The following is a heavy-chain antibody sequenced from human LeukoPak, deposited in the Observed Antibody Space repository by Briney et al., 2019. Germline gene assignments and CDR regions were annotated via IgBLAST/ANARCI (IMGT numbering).Heavy chain of an antibody. D-gene: IGHD6-13*01. CDR2: IYHSGST. V-gene: IGHV4-4*02. CDR1: GDSISSSNW. CDR3: ARYGGSSWYSRQMTENYYYYGMDV. J-gene: IGHJ6*02. Sequence: PSETLSLTCAVSGDSISSSNWWSWVRQPPGKGLEWIGEIYHSGSTNYNPSLKSRVTISVDKSKNQFSLKLSSVTAADTAVYYCARYGGSSWYSRQMTENYYYYGMDVWGQGTTVTVSS.